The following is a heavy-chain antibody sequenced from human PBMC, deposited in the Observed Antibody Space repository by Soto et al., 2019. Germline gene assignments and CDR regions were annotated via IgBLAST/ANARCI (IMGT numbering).Heavy chain of an antibody. CDR3: ARVNKGSGLRPPGGGDWFDP. D-gene: IGHD3-10*01. V-gene: IGHV4-31*03. CDR1: GGSISSGGYY. J-gene: IGHJ5*02. CDR2: IYYSGST. Sequence: QVQLQESGPGLVKPSQTLSLTCTVSGGSISSGGYYWSWIRQHPGKGLEWIGYIYYSGSTYYNPSLKSRVTISVDTSKNQFSLKLSSVTAADTAVYYCARVNKGSGLRPPGGGDWFDPWGQGTLVTVSS.